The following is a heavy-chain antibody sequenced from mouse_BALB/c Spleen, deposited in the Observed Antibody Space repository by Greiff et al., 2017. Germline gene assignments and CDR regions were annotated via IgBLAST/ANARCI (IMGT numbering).Heavy chain of an antibody. CDR1: GFSLTSYG. CDR3: AKGLWYFDV. Sequence: VKLVESGPGLVQPSQSLSITCTVSGFSLTSYGVHWVRQSPGKGLEWLGVIWSGGSTDYNAAFISRLSISKDNSKSQVFFKMNSLQANDTAIYYCAKGLWYFDVWGAGTTVTVSS. CDR2: IWSGGST. V-gene: IGHV2-2*02. D-gene: IGHD3-3*01. J-gene: IGHJ1*01.